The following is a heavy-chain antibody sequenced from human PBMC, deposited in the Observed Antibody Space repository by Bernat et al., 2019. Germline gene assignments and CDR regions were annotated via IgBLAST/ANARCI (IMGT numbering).Heavy chain of an antibody. J-gene: IGHJ6*02. D-gene: IGHD3-16*02. CDR2: LWYDGRNT. Sequence: GFTFSSYGMHWVRQAPGKGLEWVAVLWYDGRNTYYADSVQGRFTISSDNSKNTLYLQMNSLRAEDTAVSYCEREAMITFGGVIVNYYYGMDVWG. CDR1: GFTFSSYG. CDR3: EREAMITFGGVIVNYYYGMDV. V-gene: IGHV3-33*01.